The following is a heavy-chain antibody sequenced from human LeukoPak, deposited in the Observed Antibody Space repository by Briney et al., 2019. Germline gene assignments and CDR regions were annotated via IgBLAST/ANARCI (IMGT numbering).Heavy chain of an antibody. CDR1: GFTFSSYA. Sequence: PGGSLRLSCAASGFTFSSYAMSWVRQAPGKGLEWFSAISGSGGSTYYADSVKGRFTISRDNSKNTMYLQMNSLRAEDPAVYYCAKARSETYHYYYGMDVWGQGTTVTVSS. CDR3: AKARSETYHYYYGMDV. CDR2: ISGSGGST. J-gene: IGHJ6*02. V-gene: IGHV3-23*01.